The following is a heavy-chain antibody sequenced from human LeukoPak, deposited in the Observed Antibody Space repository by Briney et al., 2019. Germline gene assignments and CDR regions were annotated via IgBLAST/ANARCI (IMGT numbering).Heavy chain of an antibody. D-gene: IGHD1-7*01. CDR1: GGSINNYY. V-gene: IGHV4-59*12. CDR2: IYYSGST. Sequence: SETLSLTCSVSGGSINNYYWSWIRQPPGKGLEWIGYIYYSGSTNYNPSLESRVTISVDTSKNQFSLKLSSVTTADTAVYYCARRSVTGTGNWFDPWGQGTLVTVSS. J-gene: IGHJ5*02. CDR3: ARRSVTGTGNWFDP.